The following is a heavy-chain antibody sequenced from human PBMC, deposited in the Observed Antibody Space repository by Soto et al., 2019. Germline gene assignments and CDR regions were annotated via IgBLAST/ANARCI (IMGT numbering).Heavy chain of an antibody. CDR1: GYSFTPYG. J-gene: IGHJ3*01. V-gene: IGHV1-18*01. CDR3: ARDRRDSVADRRSFDV. D-gene: IGHD1-26*01. Sequence: QVQLVQSGAEVMKPGASVRVSCKASGYSFTPYGISWVRQAPGQGLEYMGWISVYNGDTNYAQKLQGRVTMTTDTSTSTAYMELRRLRSDETAIYYCARDRRDSVADRRSFDVWGQGTMVTVSS. CDR2: ISVYNGDT.